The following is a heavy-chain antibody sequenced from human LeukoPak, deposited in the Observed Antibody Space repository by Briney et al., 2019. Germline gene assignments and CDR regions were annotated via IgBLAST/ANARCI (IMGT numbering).Heavy chain of an antibody. D-gene: IGHD4-23*01. J-gene: IGHJ4*02. CDR2: ISGSGGST. Sequence: PGGSLRLSCAASGFTFTNAWMTWVRQAPGKGLEWVSAISGSGGSTYYADSVKGRFTISRDNSKNTLYLQMNSLRAEDTAVYYCAKDAMGNVRLYSRFDYWGQGTLVTVSS. CDR3: AKDAMGNVRLYSRFDY. CDR1: GFTFTNAW. V-gene: IGHV3-23*01.